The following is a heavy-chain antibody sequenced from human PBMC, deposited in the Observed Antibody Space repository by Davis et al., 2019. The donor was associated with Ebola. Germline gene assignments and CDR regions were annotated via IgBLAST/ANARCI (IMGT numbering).Heavy chain of an antibody. V-gene: IGHV3-64*02. Sequence: GESLKISCAASGFTFSSYAMHWVRQAPGKGLEYVSAISSNGGSTYYADSVKGRFTISRDNSKNTLYLQMGSLRAEDMAVYYCARGGGSYYYYGMDVWGQGTTVTVSS. CDR3: ARGGGSYYYYGMDV. J-gene: IGHJ6*02. D-gene: IGHD3-16*01. CDR1: GFTFSSYA. CDR2: ISSNGGST.